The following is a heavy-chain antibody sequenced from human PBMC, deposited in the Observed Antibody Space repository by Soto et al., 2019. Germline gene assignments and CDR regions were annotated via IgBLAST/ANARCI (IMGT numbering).Heavy chain of an antibody. CDR2: IYYSGST. D-gene: IGHD1-26*01. Sequence: QVQLQESGPGLVKPSETLSLTCTVSGGSISSYYWSWIRQPPGKGLEWIGYIYYSGSTNYNPSLKSRVTISVDTSTNQFSLKLSSVTAADTAVYYCAMTAAWASAEYFQHWGQGTLFTVSS. V-gene: IGHV4-59*01. CDR1: GGSISSYY. J-gene: IGHJ1*01. CDR3: AMTAAWASAEYFQH.